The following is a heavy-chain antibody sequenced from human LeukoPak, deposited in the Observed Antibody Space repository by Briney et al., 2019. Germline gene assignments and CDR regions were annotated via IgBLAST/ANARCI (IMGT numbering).Heavy chain of an antibody. CDR2: ISAYNGNT. Sequence: ASVKVSCKASGYTFTSYGISWVRQAPGQGLEWMGWISAYNGNTNYAQKLQGRVTITRDTSASTAYMELSSLRSEDTAVYYCARRTFGMSFGYWGQGTLVTVSS. CDR1: GYTFTSYG. J-gene: IGHJ4*02. CDR3: ARRTFGMSFGY. V-gene: IGHV1-18*01. D-gene: IGHD3-16*01.